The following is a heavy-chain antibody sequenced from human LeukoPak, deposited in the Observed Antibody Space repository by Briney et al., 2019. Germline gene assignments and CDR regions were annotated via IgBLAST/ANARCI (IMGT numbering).Heavy chain of an antibody. D-gene: IGHD2-15*01. CDR3: ARDLSPVGSGGSCPDY. Sequence: ASVKVSCKASGYTFTIYYIHWVRQAPGQGLEWMGIINPSGDRTTYAQKFQGRVTMTRDTSTSTVYMELSSLRSEDTAVYYCARDLSPVGSGGSCPDYWGQGSLVTVSS. CDR1: GYTFTIYY. V-gene: IGHV1-46*01. CDR2: INPSGDRT. J-gene: IGHJ4*02.